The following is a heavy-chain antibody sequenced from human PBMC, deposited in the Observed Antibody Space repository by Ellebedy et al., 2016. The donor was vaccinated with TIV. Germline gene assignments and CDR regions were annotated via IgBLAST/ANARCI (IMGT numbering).Heavy chain of an antibody. D-gene: IGHD5-18*01. CDR2: MFHRGVP. CDR3: ARDVKPFNGYRGYYGMDV. V-gene: IGHV4-59*01. CDR1: GGSMSTYY. Sequence: SETLSLXXEVSGGSMSTYYWSWFRQSPGKGLEWIGYMFHRGVPNYNTALWGRVTISLDTSKNQVSLRLTSVTAADTAVYFCARDVKPFNGYRGYYGMDVWGQGITVTVSS. J-gene: IGHJ6*02.